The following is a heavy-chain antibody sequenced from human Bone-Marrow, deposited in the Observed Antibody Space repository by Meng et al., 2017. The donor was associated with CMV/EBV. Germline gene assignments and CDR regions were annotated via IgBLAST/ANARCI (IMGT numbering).Heavy chain of an antibody. J-gene: IGHJ6*02. CDR3: ARRRIYGYCSSTSCSTETYYYYYGMDV. D-gene: IGHD2-2*03. V-gene: IGHV3-48*04. CDR2: ISSSSSTI. Sequence: LSLTCAASGFTFSSYSMNWVRQAPGKGLEWVSYISSSSSTIYYADSVKGRFTISRDNAKNSLYLQMNSLRAEDTAVYYCARRRIYGYCSSTSCSTETYYYYYGMDVWGQGTTVTVSS. CDR1: GFTFSSYS.